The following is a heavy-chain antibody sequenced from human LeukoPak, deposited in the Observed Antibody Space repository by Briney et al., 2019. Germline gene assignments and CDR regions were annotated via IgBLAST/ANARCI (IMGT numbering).Heavy chain of an antibody. CDR3: AREDGEGFDP. Sequence: GGSLRLSCAASGFTFSSYSMNWVRQAPGKGLEWVSSISSSSSKMYYADSVKGRFTICRDNAKNSLYLQMNSLRAEDTAVYYCAREDGEGFDPWGQGTLVTVSS. J-gene: IGHJ5*02. CDR2: ISSSSSKM. V-gene: IGHV3-21*01. CDR1: GFTFSSYS. D-gene: IGHD4-17*01.